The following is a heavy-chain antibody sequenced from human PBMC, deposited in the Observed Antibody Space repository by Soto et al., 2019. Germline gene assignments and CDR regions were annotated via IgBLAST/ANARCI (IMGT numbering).Heavy chain of an antibody. CDR1: GGSISSYY. CDR2: IYYSGST. CDR3: AREKTTIGDFDY. D-gene: IGHD1-7*01. V-gene: IGHV4-59*01. J-gene: IGHJ4*02. Sequence: QVQLQESGPGLVKPSETLSLTCTVSGGSISSYYWSWIRQPPGKGLEWIGFIYYSGSTNYNPSLKSRVTISVDTSKNQFSLKLSSVTAADTAVYSCAREKTTIGDFDYWGQGTLVTVSS.